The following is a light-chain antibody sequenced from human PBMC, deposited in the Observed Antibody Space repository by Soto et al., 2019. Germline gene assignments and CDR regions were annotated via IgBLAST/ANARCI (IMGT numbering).Light chain of an antibody. J-gene: IGKJ1*01. CDR2: DAS. CDR1: QRNSTW. Sequence: EIQMTHSDFSLSGSVREGVSITCRASQRNSTWLAWYQQKPGKVLKFLISDASSFETGILSGFCGSRSGTEFTLTINRLQPDDFATYYCQQCTSYWKFGQGTKVDIK. V-gene: IGKV1-5*01. CDR3: QQCTSYWK.